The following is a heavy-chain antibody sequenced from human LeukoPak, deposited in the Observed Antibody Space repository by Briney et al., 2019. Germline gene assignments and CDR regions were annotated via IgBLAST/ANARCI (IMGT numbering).Heavy chain of an antibody. D-gene: IGHD3-22*01. CDR3: ARGSHYYDSSGYRLPYLDY. CDR1: GGSISSYY. Sequence: KPSETLSLTCIVSGGSISSYYWSWIRQPPGKGLEWIGYIYYSGSTNYNPSLKSRVTISVDTSKNQFSLKLSSVTAADTAVYYCARGSHYYDSSGYRLPYLDYWGQGTLVTVSS. J-gene: IGHJ4*02. V-gene: IGHV4-59*01. CDR2: IYYSGST.